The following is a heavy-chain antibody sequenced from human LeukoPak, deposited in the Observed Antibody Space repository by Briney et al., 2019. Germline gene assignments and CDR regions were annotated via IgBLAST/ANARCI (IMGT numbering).Heavy chain of an antibody. CDR1: GFTFSSYA. J-gene: IGHJ5*02. D-gene: IGHD5-12*01. V-gene: IGHV3-23*01. CDR3: ARDSSGASRQWLRRKAWFDP. Sequence: GGSLRLSCAASGFTFSSYAMSWVRHAPGKGLEWVSAISGSGGSTYYADSVKGRFTISRDNSKNTLYLQMNSLRAEDTAVYYCARDSSGASRQWLRRKAWFDPWGQGTLVTVSS. CDR2: ISGSGGST.